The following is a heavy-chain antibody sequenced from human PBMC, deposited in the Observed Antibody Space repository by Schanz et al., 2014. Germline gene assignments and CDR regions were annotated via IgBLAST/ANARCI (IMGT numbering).Heavy chain of an antibody. CDR2: ISYDGSFK. CDR3: ARELPGVVAFDF. Sequence: QVQLVESGGGVVQPGRSLRLSCAASGFNFGSHGMHWVRQAPGEGVEWVAVISYDGSFKNYADSVRGRITMSRDNSKNTMYLQINNLRADDTAVYYCARELPGVVAFDFWGQGTLVTVSS. V-gene: IGHV3-33*01. CDR1: GFNFGSHG. J-gene: IGHJ3*01. D-gene: IGHD7-27*01.